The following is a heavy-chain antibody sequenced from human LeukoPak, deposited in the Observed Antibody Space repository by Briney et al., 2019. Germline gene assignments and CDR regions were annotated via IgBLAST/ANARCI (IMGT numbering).Heavy chain of an antibody. V-gene: IGHV3-7*04. CDR3: ARDLPTGYYISSGYYEYFLDY. D-gene: IGHD3-22*01. CDR2: INHDGSDK. Sequence: PGESLRLSCAASGFTFSTYWMTWVRQAPGKGLEWVANINHDGSDKYYVDSLKGRFTISRDNAKNSLFLQMNSLRAEDTAVYYCARDLPTGYYISSGYYEYFLDYWGQGTLVTVSS. J-gene: IGHJ4*02. CDR1: GFTFSTYW.